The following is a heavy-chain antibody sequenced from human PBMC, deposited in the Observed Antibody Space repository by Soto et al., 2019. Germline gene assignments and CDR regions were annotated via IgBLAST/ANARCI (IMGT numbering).Heavy chain of an antibody. Sequence: EVQLLESGGGLVQPGGSLRLSCAASGFTFSTYAMNWLRQAPGKGLEWVSGISGSGDSTYYADSVKGRVTVTRDNSKNTLYLQMNRLRGEDTAVFYCAKERSSGWSFDYWGQGTLVTVSP. D-gene: IGHD6-19*01. CDR3: AKERSSGWSFDY. V-gene: IGHV3-23*01. CDR2: ISGSGDST. J-gene: IGHJ4*02. CDR1: GFTFSTYA.